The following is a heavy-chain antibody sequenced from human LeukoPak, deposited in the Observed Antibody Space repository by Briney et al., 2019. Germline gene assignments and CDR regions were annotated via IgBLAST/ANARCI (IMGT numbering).Heavy chain of an antibody. J-gene: IGHJ6*03. CDR3: ARDPKYQLLYYYYYYMDV. V-gene: IGHV1-8*01. CDR2: MNPNSGNT. D-gene: IGHD2-2*02. Sequence: ASVKVSCKASGYTFTSYDINWVRQATGQGLEWMGWMNPNSGNTGYAQKFQGRVTMTRNTSISTAYMELSRLRSDDTAVYYCARDPKYQLLYYYYYYMDVWGKGTTVTVSS. CDR1: GYTFTSYD.